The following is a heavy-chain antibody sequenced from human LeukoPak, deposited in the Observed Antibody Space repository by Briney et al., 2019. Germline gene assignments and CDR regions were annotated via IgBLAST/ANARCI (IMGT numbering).Heavy chain of an antibody. CDR3: ARTNTFDI. V-gene: IGHV4-59*01. CDR2: ISYSGST. CDR1: GGSIRGYY. J-gene: IGHJ3*02. Sequence: SETLSLTCTVSGGSIRGYYWNWIRQPPGKGLQWIGYISYSGSTNYNPSLKRRVTISVDTSRNQVSLKLTSMTAADTGVYYCARTNTFDIGGQGTMVTVSS.